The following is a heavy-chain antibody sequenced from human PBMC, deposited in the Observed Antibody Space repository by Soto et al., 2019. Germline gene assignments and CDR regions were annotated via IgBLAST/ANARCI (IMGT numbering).Heavy chain of an antibody. D-gene: IGHD5-12*01. CDR3: ARDTYSGYDFGL. CDR1: GASVAGGSYY. V-gene: IGHV4-30-4*01. Sequence: SETLSLTCSVSGASVAGGSYYWSWVRQPPGKGLEWIGYIPSRGRPFYNPSLTSRGTISADTSKNQLSLQSTSVTAADTAVYYCARDTYSGYDFGLWGQGTLVTVS. CDR2: IPSRGRP. J-gene: IGHJ5*02.